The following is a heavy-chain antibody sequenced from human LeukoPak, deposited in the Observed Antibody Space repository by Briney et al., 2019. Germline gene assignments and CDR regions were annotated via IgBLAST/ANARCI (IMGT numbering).Heavy chain of an antibody. CDR3: TRAAAAAAFDY. CDR1: GFAISSSW. V-gene: IGHV3-74*01. D-gene: IGHD6-13*01. Sequence: GGSLRLSCAASGFAISSSWMHWVRQAPGKGLVWASRIYSDGSSTSYADSVKGRFTMSRDNAKNTLYLQMNSLRAEDTAVYYCTRAAAAAAFDYWGQGTLVTVSS. CDR2: IYSDGSST. J-gene: IGHJ4*02.